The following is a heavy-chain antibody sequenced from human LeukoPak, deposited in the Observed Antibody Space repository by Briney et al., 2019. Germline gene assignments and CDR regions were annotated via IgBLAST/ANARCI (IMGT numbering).Heavy chain of an antibody. Sequence: GGSLRLSCAASGFTFSSYAMSWVRQAPGKGLEWVSAISGSGGSTYYADSVKGRFTISRDNSKNTLYLQMNSLRAEDTAVYYCAKDGGYCSSTNCYNSYYGMDVWGQGTTVTVSS. CDR2: ISGSGGST. CDR1: GFTFSSYA. CDR3: AKDGGYCSSTNCYNSYYGMDV. J-gene: IGHJ6*02. D-gene: IGHD2-2*02. V-gene: IGHV3-23*01.